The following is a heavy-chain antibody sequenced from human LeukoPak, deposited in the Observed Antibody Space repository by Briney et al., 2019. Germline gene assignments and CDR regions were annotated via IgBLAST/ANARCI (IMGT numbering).Heavy chain of an antibody. Sequence: ASVKVSCKASGYTFTSYGISWVRQAPGQGLEWMGWISAYNGNTNYAQKLQGRVTMTTDTSTSTAYTELRSLRSDDTAVYYCARSATHRLTWTDRSQWLPLDYWGQGTLVTVSS. CDR2: ISAYNGNT. CDR3: ARSATHRLTWTDRSQWLPLDY. V-gene: IGHV1-18*01. CDR1: GYTFTSYG. J-gene: IGHJ4*02. D-gene: IGHD5-18*01.